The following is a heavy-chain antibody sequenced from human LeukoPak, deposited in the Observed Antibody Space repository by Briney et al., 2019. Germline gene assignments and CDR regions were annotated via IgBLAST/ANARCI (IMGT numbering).Heavy chain of an antibody. V-gene: IGHV1-18*01. CDR2: ISAYIVNT. D-gene: IGHD2-21*02. J-gene: IGHJ4*02. CDR3: ARPGADGDCGAHPYFDY. Sequence: GASPKVSSKASGYTPTSYVTSWVRDAPQQGLEWRGWISAYIVNTNSAQTLQGSVTMTPDTSPSTAYTEQRTPRSDGAAVYSCARPGADGDCGAHPYFDYWGQGTLVTVSS. CDR1: GYTPTSYV.